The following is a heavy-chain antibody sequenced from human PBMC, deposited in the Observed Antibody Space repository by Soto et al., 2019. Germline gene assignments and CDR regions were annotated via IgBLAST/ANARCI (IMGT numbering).Heavy chain of an antibody. CDR3: ARDMYGDYPGYYYYYYGMDV. D-gene: IGHD4-17*01. J-gene: IGHJ6*02. CDR1: GFTFSSHS. V-gene: IGHV3-48*01. CDR2: INSGSTTI. Sequence: PGGSLRLSCAASGFTFSSHSMNWVRQAPGKGLEWLSYINSGSTTIYYADSVKGRFTISRDNAKNSLYLQMNSLRAEDTAVYYCARDMYGDYPGYYYYYYGMDVWGQGTTVTVSS.